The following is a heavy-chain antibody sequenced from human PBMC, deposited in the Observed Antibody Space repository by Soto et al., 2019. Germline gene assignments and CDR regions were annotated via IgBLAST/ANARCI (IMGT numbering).Heavy chain of an antibody. V-gene: IGHV4-59*01. J-gene: IGHJ4*02. CDR3: ARARTSSAVDFDY. CDR1: GGSFSSYY. Sequence: SETLSLSSTVSGGSFSSYYWSWIRQPPGKGLEWIAYIYYTGNTNYNPSLKSRVTISVDTSKNQFSLKLTSLTAEDTAVYYCARARTSSAVDFDYWGQGTLVPVSS. D-gene: IGHD6-19*01. CDR2: IYYTGNT.